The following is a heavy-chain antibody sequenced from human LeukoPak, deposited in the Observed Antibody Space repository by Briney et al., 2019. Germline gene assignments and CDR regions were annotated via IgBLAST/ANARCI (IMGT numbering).Heavy chain of an antibody. V-gene: IGHV3-23*01. CDR1: GFTFSSYA. J-gene: IGHJ5*02. CDR3: AKELRDTAGFDP. CDR2: ISGSGGST. D-gene: IGHD5-18*01. Sequence: QPGGSLRLSCAASGFTFSSYAMSWVRQAPGKGLEWVSGISGSGGSTYYADSVRGRFTISRDNSRNTLCLQMNSLRAEDTAVYYCAKELRDTAGFDPWGQGTLVTVSS.